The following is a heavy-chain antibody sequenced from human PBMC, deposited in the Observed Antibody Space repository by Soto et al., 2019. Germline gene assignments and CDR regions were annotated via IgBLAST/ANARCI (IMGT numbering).Heavy chain of an antibody. CDR3: ATGVICIGYFTVDS. CDR2: FIPAYRTL. V-gene: IGHV1-69*01. CDR1: GGSFGNSA. D-gene: IGHD3-3*01. Sequence: QVLLVQSGADVKKPGSSVKISCKASGGSFGNSAINWVRQTPGQGREWLGGFIPAYRTLNFAQQFKGRVTVTADESTGTAFMTLSCLASNDTAVYYCATGVICIGYFTVDSCGQGTRVTVSS. J-gene: IGHJ4*02.